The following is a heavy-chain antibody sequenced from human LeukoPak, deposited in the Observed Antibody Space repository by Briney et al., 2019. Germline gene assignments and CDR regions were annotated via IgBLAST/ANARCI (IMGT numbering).Heavy chain of an antibody. V-gene: IGHV4-38-2*02. CDR3: ARERMAVAGRMVRYMDV. J-gene: IGHJ6*03. CDR2: IYHSGST. CDR1: GYSISSGYY. Sequence: SETLSLTCTVSGYSISSGYYWGWIRQPPGKGLEWIGSIYHSGSTYYNPSLKSRVTISVDTSKNQFSLKLSSVTAADTAVYYCARERMAVAGRMVRYMDVWGKGTTVTVSS. D-gene: IGHD6-19*01.